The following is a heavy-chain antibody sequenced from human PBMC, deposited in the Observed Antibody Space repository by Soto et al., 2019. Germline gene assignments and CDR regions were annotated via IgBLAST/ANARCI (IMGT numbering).Heavy chain of an antibody. CDR2: ISYDGSNK. CDR3: ARDLPTSGSGTRYYGMDV. Sequence: QVQLVESGGGVVQPGRSLRLSCAASGFTFSSYAMHWVRQAPGKGLEWVAVISYDGSNKYYADSVKGRFTISRDNSKNTLYLQMNSLRAEDTAVYYCARDLPTSGSGTRYYGMDVW. CDR1: GFTFSSYA. D-gene: IGHD3-10*01. V-gene: IGHV3-30-3*01. J-gene: IGHJ6*01.